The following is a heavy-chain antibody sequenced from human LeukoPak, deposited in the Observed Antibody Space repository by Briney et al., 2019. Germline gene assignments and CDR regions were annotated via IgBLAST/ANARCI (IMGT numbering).Heavy chain of an antibody. J-gene: IGHJ4*02. CDR2: ISYDGSDK. Sequence: GRSLRLSCAASGFTFSSYGVHWVRQAPGKGLEWVAVISYDGSDKYYADSVKGRFTISRDNSKNTLYLQMNSLRTEDTAVYYCAKETVVGATTTPPDCWGQGTLVTVSS. D-gene: IGHD1-26*01. V-gene: IGHV3-30*18. CDR3: AKETVVGATTTPPDC. CDR1: GFTFSSYG.